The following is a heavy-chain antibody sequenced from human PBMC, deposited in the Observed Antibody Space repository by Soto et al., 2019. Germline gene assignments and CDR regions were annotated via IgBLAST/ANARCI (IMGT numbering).Heavy chain of an antibody. CDR1: RAFINSGGFY. Sequence: QVQLQESGPGLVKPTQTLSLTCSVSRAFINSGGFYYSWIRQPPGKALEWLGYIFHSGSTLYNPYLRGRLTLSADTSRNQLSLYPPSVTAADTAVYYCVRGGIAGHWFDPWGQGILVTVSS. CDR3: VRGGIAGHWFDP. D-gene: IGHD2-15*01. CDR2: IFHSGST. V-gene: IGHV4-31*03. J-gene: IGHJ5*02.